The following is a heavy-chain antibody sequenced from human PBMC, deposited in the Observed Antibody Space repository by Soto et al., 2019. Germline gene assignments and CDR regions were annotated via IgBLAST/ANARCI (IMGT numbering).Heavy chain of an antibody. Sequence: EVQLVESGGGLVQPGRSLRLSCAASGFTFDDYAMHWVRQAPGKGLEWVSGISWNSGSIGYADSVKGRFTISRDNAKNSLYLQMNSLRAEDTALYYCAKRGTGEGYCSGGSCHDAFDIWGQVAMVTVSS. D-gene: IGHD2-15*01. J-gene: IGHJ3*02. V-gene: IGHV3-9*01. CDR2: ISWNSGSI. CDR1: GFTFDDYA. CDR3: AKRGTGEGYCSGGSCHDAFDI.